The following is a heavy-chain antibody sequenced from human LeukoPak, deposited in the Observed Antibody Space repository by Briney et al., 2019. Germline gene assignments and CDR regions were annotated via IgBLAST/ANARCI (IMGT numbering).Heavy chain of an antibody. V-gene: IGHV1-69*06. CDR2: IIPIFGTA. D-gene: IGHD3-3*01. J-gene: IGHJ6*03. CDR3: ARAITIFGVVIPPYMDV. CDR1: GGTFISYA. Sequence: ASVKVSCKASGGTFISYAISWVRQAPGQGLEWMGGIIPIFGTANYAQKFQGRVTITADKSTSTAYMELSSLRSDDTAVYYCARAITIFGVVIPPYMDVWGKGTTVTVSS.